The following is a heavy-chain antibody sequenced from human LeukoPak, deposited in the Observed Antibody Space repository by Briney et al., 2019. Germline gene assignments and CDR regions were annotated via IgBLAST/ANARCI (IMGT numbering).Heavy chain of an antibody. CDR3: ARHPGDSSGYYYDQGFDY. CDR2: IYPGDSET. CDR1: GYSFTNYW. V-gene: IGHV5-51*01. D-gene: IGHD3-22*01. J-gene: IGHJ4*02. Sequence: GESLKISCKGSGYSFTNYWIGWVRQMPGKGLEWMGIIYPGDSETRYSPSFQGQVTISVDKSISTAYLQWSSLKASDTAMYYCARHPGDSSGYYYDQGFDYWGQGTLVTVSS.